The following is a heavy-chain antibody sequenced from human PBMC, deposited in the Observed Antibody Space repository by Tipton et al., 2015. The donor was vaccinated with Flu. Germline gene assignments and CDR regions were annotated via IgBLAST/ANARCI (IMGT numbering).Heavy chain of an antibody. CDR1: GFTFSDYY. J-gene: IGHJ4*02. Sequence: SLRLSCAASGFTFSDYYMSWIRQAPGKGLEWVSYISSSGSTIYYADSVKGRFTISRDNAKNSLYLQMNSLRAEDTAVYYCARTVTTGLDFDYWGQGTLVTVSS. CDR3: ARTVTTGLDFDY. D-gene: IGHD4-17*01. CDR2: ISSSGSTI. V-gene: IGHV3-11*01.